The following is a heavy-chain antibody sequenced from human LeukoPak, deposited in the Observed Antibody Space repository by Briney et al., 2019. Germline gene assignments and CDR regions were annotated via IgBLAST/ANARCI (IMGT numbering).Heavy chain of an antibody. J-gene: IGHJ5*02. V-gene: IGHV4-59*12. CDR1: GGSINNYY. D-gene: IGHD5-12*01. CDR3: ARDRYSGYDYVRWFDP. CDR2: VYSSGLT. Sequence: PSETLSLTCTVSGGSINNYYWSWIRQPPGKGLEWIGYVYSSGLTNYNPSLKSRVTMSVDTSKNQFSLKLSSVTAADTAVYYCARDRYSGYDYVRWFDPWGQGTLVTVSS.